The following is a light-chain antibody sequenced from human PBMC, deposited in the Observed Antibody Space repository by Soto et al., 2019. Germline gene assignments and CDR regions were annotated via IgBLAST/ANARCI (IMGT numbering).Light chain of an antibody. CDR3: QQYNEYSSWT. Sequence: GDRVTITCRASQSISKYLGWYQQKPGKAPNLLIFDVSLLESGVPSRFSGSGSGTEFTLTISSLQADDFATYYCQQYNEYSSWTFGQGTKVEV. CDR1: QSISKY. J-gene: IGKJ1*01. CDR2: DVS. V-gene: IGKV1-5*01.